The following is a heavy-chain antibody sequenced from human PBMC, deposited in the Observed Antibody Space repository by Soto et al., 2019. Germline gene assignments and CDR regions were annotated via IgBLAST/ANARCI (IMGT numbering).Heavy chain of an antibody. Sequence: QITLKESGPTLVRPTQTLTLTCTFSGFSLSTTGVAVGWIRQPPGEALEWLAVIYWDDDKRYGPSLKSRVTITTDTSKNQVVLTMTNMDPVDTATYYCVHMTNTAILYFDLWGRGSLVIVSS. D-gene: IGHD5-18*01. V-gene: IGHV2-5*05. CDR2: IYWDDDK. CDR1: GFSLSTTGVA. CDR3: VHMTNTAILYFDL. J-gene: IGHJ2*01.